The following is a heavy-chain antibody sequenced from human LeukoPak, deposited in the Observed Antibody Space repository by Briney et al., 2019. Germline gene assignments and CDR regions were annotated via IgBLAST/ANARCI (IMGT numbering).Heavy chain of an antibody. CDR2: ISGSGGST. V-gene: IGHV3-23*01. CDR1: GFTFSSYS. CDR3: ATDIRWGAFDI. J-gene: IGHJ3*02. Sequence: GGSLRLSCAASGFTFSSYSMSWVRQAPGKGLEWVSGISGSGGSTYYADSVKGRFTISRDNSKNTLYLQMNSLRAEDTAVYYCATDIRWGAFDIWGQGTMVTVSS. D-gene: IGHD3-3*01.